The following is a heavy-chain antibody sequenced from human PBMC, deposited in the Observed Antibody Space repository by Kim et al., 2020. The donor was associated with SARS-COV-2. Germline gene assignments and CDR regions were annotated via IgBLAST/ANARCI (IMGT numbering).Heavy chain of an antibody. CDR2: IYYSGST. CDR1: GGSISSYY. CDR3: ARLIQLWSHNRFDP. J-gene: IGHJ5*02. D-gene: IGHD5-18*01. Sequence: SETLSLTCTVSGGSISSYYWSWIRQPPGKGLEWIGYIYYSGSTNYNPSLKSRVTISVDTSKNQFSLKLSSVTAADTAVYYCARLIQLWSHNRFDPWGQGT. V-gene: IGHV4-59*01.